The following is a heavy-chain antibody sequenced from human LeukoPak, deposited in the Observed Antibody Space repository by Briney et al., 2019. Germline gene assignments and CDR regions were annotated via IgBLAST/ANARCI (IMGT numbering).Heavy chain of an antibody. V-gene: IGHV4-39*01. CDR2: LYYSGST. CDR1: GGSISSSSYY. D-gene: IGHD2-2*03. Sequence: SETLTLTCTVSGGSISSSSYYWGWIRQPPGKGLEWIGSLYYSGSTYYNPSLRSRVTISVDTSKNQFSLKLTSVTAADTAVYYCAKSLLGSTDDAFDIWGQGTMVTASS. J-gene: IGHJ3*02. CDR3: AKSLLGSTDDAFDI.